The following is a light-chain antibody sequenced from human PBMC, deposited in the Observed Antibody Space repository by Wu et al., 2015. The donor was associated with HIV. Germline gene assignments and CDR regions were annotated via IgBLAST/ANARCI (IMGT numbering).Light chain of an antibody. CDR1: QGISSY. CDR2: AAS. V-gene: IGKV1-9*01. Sequence: IQLTQSPSSLSASVGDRVTITCRASQGISSYLAWYQQKPGKAPKLLIYAASTLQSGVLSRFSGSGSGTDFTLTISSLQPEDFATYYCQQLTSYQFTFGPGTKVDIK. J-gene: IGKJ3*01. CDR3: QQLTSYQFT.